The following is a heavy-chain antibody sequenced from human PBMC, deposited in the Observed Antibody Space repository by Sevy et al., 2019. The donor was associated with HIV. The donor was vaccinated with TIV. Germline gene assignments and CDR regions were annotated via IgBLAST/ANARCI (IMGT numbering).Heavy chain of an antibody. D-gene: IGHD3-16*02. Sequence: GGSLRLSFAASGFTFSNYGMHWVRQAPGKGLEWVSIVSNGGSKKYDADSVKGRFTISRDNSKNTLYLQMNSLRAEDTAVYFCAKDRGFGGVIANYMDVWGKGATVTVSS. V-gene: IGHV3-30*18. CDR3: AKDRGFGGVIANYMDV. CDR2: VSNGGSKK. CDR1: GFTFSNYG. J-gene: IGHJ6*03.